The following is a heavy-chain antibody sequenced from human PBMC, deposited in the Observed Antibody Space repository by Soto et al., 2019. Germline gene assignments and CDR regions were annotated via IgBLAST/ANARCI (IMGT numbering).Heavy chain of an antibody. V-gene: IGHV3-23*01. CDR1: GFTFSSYA. Sequence: PGGSLRLSCAASGFTFSSYAMSWGRQAPGKGLEWVSVISGSGDATYYAASVKGRFTLSRDNSKNTLYLQMNSLTVADTAVYYCSKKLTLPAVDPADSWGEGPKVTISS. CDR2: ISGSGDAT. J-gene: IGHJ4*02. CDR3: SKKLTLPAVDPADS. D-gene: IGHD6-19*01.